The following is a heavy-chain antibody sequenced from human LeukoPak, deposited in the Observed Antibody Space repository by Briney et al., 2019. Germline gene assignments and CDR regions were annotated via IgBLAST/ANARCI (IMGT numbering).Heavy chain of an antibody. V-gene: IGHV1-2*06. Sequence: GASVRVSCKASGYTFTGYYIHWVRQAPGQGLEWMGRINPNSGGTNYAQKFQGRVTMTRDTSVSTAYMELSRLKSDDTAVYYCARSNVVLPPYGMDVWGQGTTVTVSS. J-gene: IGHJ6*02. CDR3: ARSNVVLPPYGMDV. D-gene: IGHD2-2*01. CDR2: INPNSGGT. CDR1: GYTFTGYY.